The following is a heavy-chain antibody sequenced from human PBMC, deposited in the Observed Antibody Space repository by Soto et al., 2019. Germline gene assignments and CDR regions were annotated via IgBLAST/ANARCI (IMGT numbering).Heavy chain of an antibody. CDR1: GFSVTNNY. CDR3: ARGRGSTGYLGREHYFDY. Sequence: EVQMVESGGGVVQPGGSLRLSCAASGFSVTNNYMNWVRQAPGKGLEWVSIIDIGGNTYYAASVKERFTISRDDSKNTPYLPMDSLRPEHTAVYFCARGRGSTGYLGREHYFDYWGQGTLVTVSP. D-gene: IGHD3-16*01. CDR2: IDIGGNT. V-gene: IGHV3-66*01. J-gene: IGHJ4*02.